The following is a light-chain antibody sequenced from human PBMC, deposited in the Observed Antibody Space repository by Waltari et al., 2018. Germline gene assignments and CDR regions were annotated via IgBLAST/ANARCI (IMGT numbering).Light chain of an antibody. CDR2: GAS. V-gene: IGKV3-20*01. CDR3: QQYGSTLWT. Sequence: EIVLTQSPGTLSLSPGERATLSCRASQSVSSNFFAWYQQRPGQAPRLLIYGASSRATGIPDMFSGSGSGTDFTLTISRLEPEDFAVYYCQQYGSTLWTFGLGTKVEI. CDR1: QSVSSNF. J-gene: IGKJ1*01.